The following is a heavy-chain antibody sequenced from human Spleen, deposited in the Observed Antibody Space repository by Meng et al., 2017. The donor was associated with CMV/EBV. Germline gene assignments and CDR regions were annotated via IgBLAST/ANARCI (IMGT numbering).Heavy chain of an antibody. J-gene: IGHJ6*02. D-gene: IGHD5-24*01. Sequence: GGSLRLSCLATGITFSDHGMDWVRQAPGKGLEWVSVIYSGGSTYYADSVKGRFTISRDNSKNTLYLQMNSLRAEDTAVYYCASPSRGKMDNPEMATIPYYYYGMDVWGQGTTVTVSS. CDR3: ASPSRGKMDNPEMATIPYYYYGMDV. CDR1: GITFSDHG. V-gene: IGHV3-66*02. CDR2: IYSGGST.